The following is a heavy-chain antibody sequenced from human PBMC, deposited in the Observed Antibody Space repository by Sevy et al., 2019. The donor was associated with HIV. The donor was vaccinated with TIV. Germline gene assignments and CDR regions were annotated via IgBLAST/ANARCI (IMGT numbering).Heavy chain of an antibody. V-gene: IGHV3-7*01. CDR2: IKGDGSDK. D-gene: IGHD3-16*01. Sequence: GGSLRLSCAASGFSFSANWMNWVRQAPGKGLEWVANIKGDGSDKPYVDSVEGRLTISRDNAKNVLYLQMNSLRVEDTAVYYCAHETFGRFESWGQGTLVTVS. CDR1: GFSFSANW. CDR3: AHETFGRFES. J-gene: IGHJ4*02.